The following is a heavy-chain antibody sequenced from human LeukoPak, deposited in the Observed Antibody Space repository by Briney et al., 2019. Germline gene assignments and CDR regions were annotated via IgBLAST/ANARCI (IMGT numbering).Heavy chain of an antibody. CDR1: GFTFSSYA. D-gene: IGHD2-2*01. V-gene: IGHV3-23*01. Sequence: GGSLRLSCAASGFTFSSYAMSWVRQAPGKGLEWVSAISGSGGTTHYADSVKGRFTISRDNSKNTLYLQMNSLRAEDTAAYYCAKDRYCSSTSCANRWYNWFDPWGQGTLVTVSS. J-gene: IGHJ5*02. CDR3: AKDRYCSSTSCANRWYNWFDP. CDR2: ISGSGGTT.